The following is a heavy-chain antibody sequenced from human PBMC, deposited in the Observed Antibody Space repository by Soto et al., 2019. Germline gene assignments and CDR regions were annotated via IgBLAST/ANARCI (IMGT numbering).Heavy chain of an antibody. J-gene: IGHJ4*02. CDR1: GGTFSSYA. D-gene: IGHD5-18*01. Sequence: QVQLVQSGAEVKKPGSSVKVSCKASGGTFSSYAISWVRQAPGQGLEWMGGIIPIFGTANYAQKFKGRVTITADKSTSTAYMELSRLRSEDTAVYYCARNRGYSYGSHYFDYWGQGTLVTVSS. V-gene: IGHV1-69*06. CDR2: IIPIFGTA. CDR3: ARNRGYSYGSHYFDY.